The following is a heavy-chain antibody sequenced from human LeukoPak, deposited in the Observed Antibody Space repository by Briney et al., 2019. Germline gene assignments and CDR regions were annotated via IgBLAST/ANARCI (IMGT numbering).Heavy chain of an antibody. D-gene: IGHD5-24*01. Sequence: GGSLRLSCAASGLTFSNYWMSWVRPAPGKGLEWVANIKEDGSEKYYGDSVRGRFTISRDNAKSSLNLQMSSLRADDTAVYYCARHGRHNFDYWGQGALVTVSS. CDR3: ARHGRHNFDY. V-gene: IGHV3-7*01. CDR1: GLTFSNYW. CDR2: IKEDGSEK. J-gene: IGHJ4*02.